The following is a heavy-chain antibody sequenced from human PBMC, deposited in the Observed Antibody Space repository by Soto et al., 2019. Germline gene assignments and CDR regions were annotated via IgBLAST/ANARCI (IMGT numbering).Heavy chain of an antibody. Sequence: PGGSLRLSCAASGFTFSSYAMHWVRQAPGKGLEWVAVISYDGSNKYYADSVKGRFTISRDNSKNTLYLQMNSLRAEDTAVYYCARATGRKGYYYYYYGMDVWGQGTTVTVSS. CDR2: ISYDGSNK. D-gene: IGHD3-10*01. V-gene: IGHV3-30-3*01. J-gene: IGHJ6*02. CDR1: GFTFSSYA. CDR3: ARATGRKGYYYYYYGMDV.